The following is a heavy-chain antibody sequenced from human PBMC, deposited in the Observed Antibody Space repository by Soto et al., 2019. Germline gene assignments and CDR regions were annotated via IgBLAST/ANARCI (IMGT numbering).Heavy chain of an antibody. CDR1: GGSISSYY. V-gene: IGHV4-59*01. Sequence: QVQLQESGPGLVKPSETLSLTCTVSGGSISSYYWSWIRQPPGKGLEWIGYIYYSGSTNYNPSLMSRVTISVDTSKNLFALKLSSVTAADPAVYYCASSTVAYTYNWFDPWGQGTLVTVSS. CDR3: ASSTVAYTYNWFDP. CDR2: IYYSGST. J-gene: IGHJ5*02. D-gene: IGHD6-19*01.